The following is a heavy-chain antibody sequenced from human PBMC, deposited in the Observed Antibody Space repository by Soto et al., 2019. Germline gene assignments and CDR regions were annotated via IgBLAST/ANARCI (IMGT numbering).Heavy chain of an antibody. CDR1: GFTFTSYT. V-gene: IGHV3-30-3*01. J-gene: IGHJ4*02. CDR3: ARTRATLSYFDY. Sequence: QVQLVESGGGVVQPGRSLRLSCAASGFTFTSYTFHWVRQAPGKGLEWMAVISYDGDNEYYSDSVKGRFTISRVNSKNTLYLQMNSLRTDDTAVYYCARTRATLSYFDYWGQGTLVTVSS. CDR2: ISYDGDNE. D-gene: IGHD1-1*01.